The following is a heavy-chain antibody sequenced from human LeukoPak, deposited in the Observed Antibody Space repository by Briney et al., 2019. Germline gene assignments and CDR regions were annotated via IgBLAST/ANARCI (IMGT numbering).Heavy chain of an antibody. D-gene: IGHD5-18*01. Sequence: ASVKVSCKASGYTFTSYGISWVRQAPGQGLEWMGWISAYNGNTNYAQKFQGRVTMTRDTSINTAYMELSRVRSEDTAVYYCARDEATALGFDPWGQGTLVTVSS. CDR3: ARDEATALGFDP. CDR1: GYTFTSYG. V-gene: IGHV1-18*01. CDR2: ISAYNGNT. J-gene: IGHJ5*02.